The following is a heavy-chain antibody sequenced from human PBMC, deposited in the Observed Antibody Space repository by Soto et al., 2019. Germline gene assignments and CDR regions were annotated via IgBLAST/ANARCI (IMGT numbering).Heavy chain of an antibody. D-gene: IGHD3-10*01. CDR1: GFTFSSYA. CDR2: ISYDGSNK. J-gene: IGHJ4*02. V-gene: IGHV3-30-3*01. Sequence: QVQLVESGEGVVQPGRSLRLSCAASGFTFSSYAMHWVRQAPGKGLEWVAVISYDGSNKYYADSVKGRFTISRDNSKNTLYLQMNSLRAEDTAVYYCARDPRGRYYGSGSYYFDYWGQGTLVTVSS. CDR3: ARDPRGRYYGSGSYYFDY.